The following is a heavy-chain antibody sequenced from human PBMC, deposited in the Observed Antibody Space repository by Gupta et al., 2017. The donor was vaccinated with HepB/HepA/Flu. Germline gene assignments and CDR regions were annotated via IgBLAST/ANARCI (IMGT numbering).Heavy chain of an antibody. V-gene: IGHV3-30*18. CDR1: GFPVSFYG. D-gene: IGHD2-21*02. J-gene: IGHJ4*02. CDR3: SNECCGNCLMDY. CDR2: ISHDGSNT. Sequence: QVHLVESGGGVVQPGGSLRLSCAASGFPVSFYGMHCVRHAPGKGLEWMAFISHDGSNTYYADSVKGRFTISRDNSKNTLYLQMNSLRPEDTAVYYCSNECCGNCLMDYWGQGTLITVSS.